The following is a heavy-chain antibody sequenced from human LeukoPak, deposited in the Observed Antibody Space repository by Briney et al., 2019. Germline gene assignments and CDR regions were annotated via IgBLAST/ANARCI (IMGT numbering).Heavy chain of an antibody. CDR2: IYYSGST. Sequence: NPSQTLSLTCTVSGGSISSGSYYWSWIRQPAGKGLEWIGYIYYSGSTNYNPSLKSRVTISVDTSKNQFSLKLSSVTAADTAVYYCVRGWYYYFDYWGQGTLVAVSS. CDR1: GGSISSGSYY. V-gene: IGHV4-61*10. CDR3: VRGWYYYFDY. J-gene: IGHJ4*02. D-gene: IGHD2-15*01.